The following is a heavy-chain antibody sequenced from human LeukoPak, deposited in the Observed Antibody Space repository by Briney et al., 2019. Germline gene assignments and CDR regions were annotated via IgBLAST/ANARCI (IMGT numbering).Heavy chain of an antibody. CDR2: IKQDGSEK. V-gene: IGHV3-7*03. CDR3: ARDPPPSMVRGVIIFDYYGMDV. Sequence: PGGSLRLSCAASGFTLSSYWMSWVRQAPGKGLGWVATIKQDGSEKCYVDSVKGRFTISRDNAKNSLYLQMNSLRGEDSAVYYCARDPPPSMVRGVIIFDYYGMDVWGKGTTVTVSS. CDR1: GFTLSSYW. J-gene: IGHJ6*04. D-gene: IGHD3-10*01.